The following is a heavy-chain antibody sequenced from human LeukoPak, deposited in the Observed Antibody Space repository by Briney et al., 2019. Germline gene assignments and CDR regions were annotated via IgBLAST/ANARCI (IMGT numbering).Heavy chain of an antibody. D-gene: IGHD4-23*01. Sequence: GGSLRLSCAASGFTFSSYWMSWVRQAPGKGLEWVANIKQDGSEEYYVDSVKGRFTISRDNAKSSLYLQMSSLRAEDTAVYYCASQNDYGGNCFFEYWGQGTLVTVSS. V-gene: IGHV3-7*01. J-gene: IGHJ4*02. CDR3: ASQNDYGGNCFFEY. CDR1: GFTFSSYW. CDR2: IKQDGSEE.